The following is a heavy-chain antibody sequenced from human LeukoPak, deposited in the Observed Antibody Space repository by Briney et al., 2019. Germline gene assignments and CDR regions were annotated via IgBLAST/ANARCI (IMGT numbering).Heavy chain of an antibody. Sequence: GGSLRLSCAASGFTFTNYWMHWVRQVPGEGLMWLSRINSDGSTTSYAGSVKGRFTISRDNAKNTPYLQLNTLRVEDTAVYYCARETWGGLDYWGQGTLVSVSS. J-gene: IGHJ4*02. CDR2: INSDGSTT. CDR1: GFTFTNYW. V-gene: IGHV3-74*01. D-gene: IGHD3-16*01. CDR3: ARETWGGLDY.